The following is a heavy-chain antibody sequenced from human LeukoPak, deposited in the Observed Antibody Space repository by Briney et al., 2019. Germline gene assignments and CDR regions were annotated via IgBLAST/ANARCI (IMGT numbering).Heavy chain of an antibody. CDR3: ARDRTYDILTGPGY. CDR1: GFTFSSYS. CDR2: ISSSSSYI. J-gene: IGHJ4*02. D-gene: IGHD3-9*01. V-gene: IGHV3-21*01. Sequence: PGGSLRLSCAASGFTFSSYSMNWVRQAPGKGLEWVSSISSSSSYIYYADSVKGRFTISRDNAKNTLYLQMNSLRAEDTAVYYCARDRTYDILTGPGYWGQGTLVTVSS.